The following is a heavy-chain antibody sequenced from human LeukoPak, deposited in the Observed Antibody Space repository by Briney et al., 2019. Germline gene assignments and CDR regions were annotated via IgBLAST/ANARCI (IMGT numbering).Heavy chain of an antibody. CDR2: INSDGSSI. V-gene: IGHV3-74*01. Sequence: GGSLRLSCAASGFTFSSHWMHWVRQAPGKGLVWVSRINSDGSSISYADSVKGRFTISRDNAKNTLYLQMNSLRAEDTAVYYCVRNMVRGVVYFDSWGQGALVTVSS. CDR3: VRNMVRGVVYFDS. CDR1: GFTFSSHW. J-gene: IGHJ4*02. D-gene: IGHD3-10*01.